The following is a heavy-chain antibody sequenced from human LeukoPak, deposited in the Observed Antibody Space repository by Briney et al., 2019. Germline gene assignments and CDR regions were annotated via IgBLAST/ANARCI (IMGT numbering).Heavy chain of an antibody. V-gene: IGHV4-30-4*01. CDR1: GGSISSGDYY. Sequence: PSETLSLTCTVSGGSISSGDYYWSWIRQPPGTGLEWIGHIYYSGSTYYNPSLKSRVTISVDTSKNQFSLKLSSVTAADTAVYYCARGDIVVVPAAVNYYYYGMDVWGKGTTVTVSS. CDR3: ARGDIVVVPAAVNYYYYGMDV. CDR2: IYYSGST. D-gene: IGHD2-2*01. J-gene: IGHJ6*04.